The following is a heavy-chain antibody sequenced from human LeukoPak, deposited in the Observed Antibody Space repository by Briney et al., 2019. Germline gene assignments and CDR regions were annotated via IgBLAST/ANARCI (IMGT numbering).Heavy chain of an antibody. D-gene: IGHD3-10*01. Sequence: SETLSLTCTVSGGSISSFYWSWIRQPPGKGLEWIGYMYYSGSTNYNPSLKSRVTISVDTSKTQFSLKLSSVTAADTAVYYCARLDKKGFEDPLYYWGQGTLVTVSS. J-gene: IGHJ4*02. CDR1: GGSISSFY. V-gene: IGHV4-59*01. CDR3: ARLDKKGFEDPLYY. CDR2: MYYSGST.